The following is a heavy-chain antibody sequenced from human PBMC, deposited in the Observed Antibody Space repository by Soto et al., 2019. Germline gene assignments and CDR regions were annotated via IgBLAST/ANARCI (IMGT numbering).Heavy chain of an antibody. J-gene: IGHJ3*02. D-gene: IGHD3-22*01. CDR3: ARVAYYYDSSGYAFDI. CDR2: IYYSGST. V-gene: IGHV4-39*07. Sequence: SETLSLTCTVSGGSISSSSYYWGWIRQPPGKGLEWIGSIYYSGSTYYNPSLKSRVTISVDTSKNQFSLKLSSVTAADTAMYYCARVAYYYDSSGYAFDIWGQGTMVTVSS. CDR1: GGSISSSSYY.